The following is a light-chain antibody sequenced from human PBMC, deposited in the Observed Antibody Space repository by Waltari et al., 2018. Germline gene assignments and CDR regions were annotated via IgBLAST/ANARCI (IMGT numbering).Light chain of an antibody. CDR2: DNT. V-gene: IGLV3-21*03. J-gene: IGLJ2*01. Sequence: SYVLTQPPSVSVAPGKTATITCGGDNIGTTGVHWYQQKPGQAPVLVIYDNTDRPSGIPERLSGSNSGNTATLTISSVEAGDEADYYCQLWDSGSDHVVFGGGTKLTVL. CDR1: NIGTTG. CDR3: QLWDSGSDHVV.